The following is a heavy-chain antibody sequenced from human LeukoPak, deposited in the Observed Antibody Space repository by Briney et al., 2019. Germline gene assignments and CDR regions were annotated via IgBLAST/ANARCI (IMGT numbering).Heavy chain of an antibody. CDR2: IYYDAINK. V-gene: IGHV3-33*01. CDR1: GFSFSSYG. CDR3: ASGYRGHYFHY. Sequence: GGSLRLSCAASGFSFSSYGMHWVRQAPGKGLEWVAVIYYDAINKYYADSVKGRFTISRDNSKNTLYLQMNSLRAEDTAVYYCASGYRGHYFHYWGQGTLVAVSS. D-gene: IGHD5-12*01. J-gene: IGHJ4*02.